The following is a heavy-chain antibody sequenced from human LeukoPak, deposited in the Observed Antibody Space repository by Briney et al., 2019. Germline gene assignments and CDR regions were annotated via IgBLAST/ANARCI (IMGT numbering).Heavy chain of an antibody. Sequence: GGSLRLSCAASGFTFSDYGIHWVRQAPGKGLEWVAFIRYDGSNKYYADSVKGRFTISRDNSKNTLYLQMNTLRSDDTAVYYCARVGREADSSFMDYYYYMDVWGKGTTVTVSS. J-gene: IGHJ6*03. V-gene: IGHV3-30*02. CDR2: IRYDGSNK. CDR3: ARVGREADSSFMDYYYYMDV. CDR1: GFTFSDYG. D-gene: IGHD6-19*01.